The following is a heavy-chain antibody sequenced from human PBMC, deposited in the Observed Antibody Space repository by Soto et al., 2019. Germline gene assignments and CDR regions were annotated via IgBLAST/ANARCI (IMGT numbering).Heavy chain of an antibody. J-gene: IGHJ6*02. D-gene: IGHD2-2*01. V-gene: IGHV3-23*01. CDR2: IGESGTPT. Sequence: EVQLLESGGGLVQPGGSLRLSCAASGFTFSSYAMKWVRQAPGKGLEWVSLIGESGTPTYYADSVKGRFTISRDNSGNTLFLETSSLRAEDTAVYYCASYIPGVRYYGMDVWGQGTTVTVSS. CDR3: ASYIPGVRYYGMDV. CDR1: GFTFSSYA.